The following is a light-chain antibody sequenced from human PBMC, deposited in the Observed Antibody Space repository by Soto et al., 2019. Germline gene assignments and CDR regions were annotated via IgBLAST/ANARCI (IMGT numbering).Light chain of an antibody. J-gene: IGKJ1*01. CDR3: QQYGSSGT. Sequence: DIQMTQSPSAMSASVGDRITITCRASQDISNYLAWFQQKPGKAPKRLIYAASSLQRGVPSRFSGSGSGTEFTLTITRLEPEDFAVYYCQQYGSSGTFGQGTKVDIK. V-gene: IGKV1-17*03. CDR2: AAS. CDR1: QDISNY.